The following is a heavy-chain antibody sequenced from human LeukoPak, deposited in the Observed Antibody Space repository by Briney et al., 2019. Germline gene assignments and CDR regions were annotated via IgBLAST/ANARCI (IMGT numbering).Heavy chain of an antibody. CDR1: GYTFTKYY. Sequence: GASVKVSCKASGYTFTKYYMNWVRQAPGQGLEWMGIMHPTGDSTNCAQKFQGRVTLTRDTSTGTFYMELSSLTSEDTAVYYCARHDFDLPMIYSFFVHWGQGTLVTVSS. J-gene: IGHJ5*02. D-gene: IGHD3-3*01. V-gene: IGHV1-46*01. CDR3: ARHDFDLPMIYSFFVH. CDR2: MHPTGDST.